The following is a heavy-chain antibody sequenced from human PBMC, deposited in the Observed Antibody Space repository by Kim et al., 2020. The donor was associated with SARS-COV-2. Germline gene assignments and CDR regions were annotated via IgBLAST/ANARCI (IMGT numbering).Heavy chain of an antibody. CDR3: ASTGGVITSLSY. D-gene: IGHD3-16*02. V-gene: IGHV4-34*01. Sequence: SETLSLTCAVYGGSFSGYYWSWIRQPPGKGLEWIGEINHSGSTNYNPSLKSRVTISVDTSKNQFSLKLSSVTAADTAVYYCASTGGVITSLSYWGQGTLVTVSS. J-gene: IGHJ4*02. CDR1: GGSFSGYY. CDR2: INHSGST.